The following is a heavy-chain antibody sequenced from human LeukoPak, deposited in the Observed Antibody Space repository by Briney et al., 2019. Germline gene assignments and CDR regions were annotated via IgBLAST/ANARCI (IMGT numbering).Heavy chain of an antibody. D-gene: IGHD4-17*01. CDR1: GGSISSYY. V-gene: IGHV4-59*01. J-gene: IGHJ3*02. Sequence: PSETLSLTCTVSGGSISSYYWSWIRQPPGKGLEWIGYIYYSGSTNYNPSLKSRVTISVDTSKNQFSLKLSPVTAADTAVYYCARGKVTTSAFDIWGQGTMVTVSS. CDR3: ARGKVTTSAFDI. CDR2: IYYSGST.